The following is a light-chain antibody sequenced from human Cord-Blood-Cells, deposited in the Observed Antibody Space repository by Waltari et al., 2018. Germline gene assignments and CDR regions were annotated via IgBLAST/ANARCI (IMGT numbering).Light chain of an antibody. V-gene: IGKV3-11*01. J-gene: IGKJ5*01. Sequence: EIVLTQSPATLSLSPGERSPLSCRASQSVSSYLAWLQQKPGKAPRLLIYDASNRATGIPARFSGSGSGTDFTLTISSLEPEDFEVYYCQQRSNWPPSTFGQGTRLEIK. CDR1: QSVSSY. CDR3: QQRSNWPPST. CDR2: DAS.